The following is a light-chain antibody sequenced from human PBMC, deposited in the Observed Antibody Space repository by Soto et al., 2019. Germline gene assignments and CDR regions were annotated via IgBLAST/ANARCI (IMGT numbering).Light chain of an antibody. CDR3: QQYDGSPPFT. CDR2: GAS. Sequence: EIVLTQSPGTLSLSPGERAPLSCRASRSVVRSYLAWYQRKPGQAPRLLIYGASSRATGIPDRFSGSGSGTDFTLTISKLEPEDSAVYYCQQYDGSPPFTFGPGTKVDIK. V-gene: IGKV3-20*01. J-gene: IGKJ3*01. CDR1: RSVVRSY.